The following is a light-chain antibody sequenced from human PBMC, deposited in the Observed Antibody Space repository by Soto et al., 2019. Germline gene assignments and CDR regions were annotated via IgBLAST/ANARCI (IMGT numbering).Light chain of an antibody. CDR2: LGS. J-gene: IGKJ2*02. CDR3: MQALQTPRT. CDR1: RSLLHSNGNTY. V-gene: IGKV2-28*01. Sequence: DIVMTQSPLSLPVIPGEPASISCRSSRSLLHSNGNTYLDWYLQRPGQSPQLLVYLGSNRASGVPDRFSGSGSGTDFTLRISRVEADDVGVYYCMQALQTPRTFGQGTQLEIK.